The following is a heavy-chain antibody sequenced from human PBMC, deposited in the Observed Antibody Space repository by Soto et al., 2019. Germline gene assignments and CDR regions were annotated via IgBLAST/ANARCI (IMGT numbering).Heavy chain of an antibody. D-gene: IGHD3-3*01. CDR3: ASINPLFWSPDSYYYYGMDV. CDR1: GFTFSSYA. J-gene: IGHJ6*02. V-gene: IGHV3-23*01. CDR2: ISGSGGST. Sequence: GGSLRLSCAASGFTFSSYAMSWVRQAPGKGLEWVSAISGSGGSTYYADSVKDRFTISRDNSKNTLYLQMNSLRAEDTAVYYCASINPLFWSPDSYYYYGMDVWGQGTTVTVSS.